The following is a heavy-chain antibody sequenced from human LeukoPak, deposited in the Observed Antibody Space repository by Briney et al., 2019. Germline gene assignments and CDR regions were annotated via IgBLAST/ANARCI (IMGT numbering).Heavy chain of an antibody. J-gene: IGHJ5*02. CDR1: GGTLSTYA. CDR3: ARIVPAAREYNWFDP. D-gene: IGHD2-2*01. V-gene: IGHV1-69*05. Sequence: SVKVSCKVSGGTLSTYAISWVRQAPGQGLEWMGTIIPFFGTTNYAQRFQGRATVSMDESTSTAYMELSSLRSEDTAVYYCARIVPAAREYNWFDPWGQGTQVTVSS. CDR2: IIPFFGTT.